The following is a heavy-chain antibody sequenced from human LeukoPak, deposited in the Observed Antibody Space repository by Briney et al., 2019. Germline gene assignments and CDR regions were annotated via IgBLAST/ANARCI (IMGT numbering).Heavy chain of an antibody. V-gene: IGHV3-48*03. CDR3: ARDWGYYYDSSGYYEV. CDR2: ISSSGSTI. CDR1: GFTFSSYE. Sequence: RGSLRLSCAASGFTFSSYEMNWVRQAPGKGLEWVSYISSSGSTIYYADSVKGRFTISRDNAKNSLYLQMNSLRAEDTAVYYCARDWGYYYDSSGYYEVWGQGTLVTVSS. J-gene: IGHJ4*02. D-gene: IGHD3-22*01.